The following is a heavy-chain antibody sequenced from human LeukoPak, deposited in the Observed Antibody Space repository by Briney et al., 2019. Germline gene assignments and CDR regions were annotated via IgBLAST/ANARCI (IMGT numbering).Heavy chain of an antibody. V-gene: IGHV1-18*01. J-gene: IGHJ4*02. D-gene: IGHD3-9*01. CDR2: ISAYNGNT. CDR3: ARRISDILTGYYFDY. CDR1: GYXFTSYG. Sequence: GASVKVSCKASGYXFTSYGISWVRQAPGQGHEWMGWISAYNGNTNYAQKFQGRVTMTTDTSTSTAYMELRSLRSDDTAVYYCARRISDILTGYYFDYWGQGTLVTVSS.